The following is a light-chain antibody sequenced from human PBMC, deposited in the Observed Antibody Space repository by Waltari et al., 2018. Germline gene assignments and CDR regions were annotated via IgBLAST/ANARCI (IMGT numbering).Light chain of an antibody. V-gene: IGLV1-44*01. CDR3: AAWDDSLNGFYV. CDR1: SSNIGSNT. J-gene: IGLJ1*01. CDR2: GQN. Sequence: QSVLTQPPSASGTPGQRVTISCSGSSSNIGSNTVNWYQQLPGTAPTLLSYGQNQRPPGVPDRFSGSKSGTSASLAISGLQSEDEAHYYCAAWDDSLNGFYVFGTGTKVTVL.